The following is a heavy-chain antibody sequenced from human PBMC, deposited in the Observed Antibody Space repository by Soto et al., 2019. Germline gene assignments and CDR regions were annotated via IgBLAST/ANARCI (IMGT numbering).Heavy chain of an antibody. V-gene: IGHV1-24*01. J-gene: IGHJ6*02. CDR3: AGEGDYGGNSYYYYGMDV. CDR2: FDPEDGET. D-gene: IGHD4-17*01. CDR1: GYTLTELS. Sequence: ASVKVSYKVSGYTLTELSMHWVRQAPGKGLEWMGGFDPEDGETIYAQKFQGRVTMTEDTSTDTAYMELSSLRSEDTAVYYCAGEGDYGGNSYYYYGMDVWGQGTTVTVSS.